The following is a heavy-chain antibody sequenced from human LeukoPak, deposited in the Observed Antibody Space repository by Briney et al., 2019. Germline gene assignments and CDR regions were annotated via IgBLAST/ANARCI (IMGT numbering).Heavy chain of an antibody. CDR2: IKQDGSEK. CDR3: ARDLDSSSWYAPGY. CDR1: GFTFSSYW. D-gene: IGHD6-13*01. J-gene: IGHJ4*02. V-gene: IGHV3-7*04. Sequence: GGSLRLSCAGSGFTFSSYWMSWVRQAPGKGLEWVANIKQDGSEKYYVDSVKGRFTISRDNAKNSLYLQMNSLRAEDTAVYYCARDLDSSSWYAPGYWGQGTLVSVSS.